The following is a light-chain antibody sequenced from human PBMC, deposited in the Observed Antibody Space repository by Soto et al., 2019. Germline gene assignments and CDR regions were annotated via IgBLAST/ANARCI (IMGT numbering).Light chain of an antibody. V-gene: IGKV3-20*01. CDR2: GAS. J-gene: IGKJ1*01. CDR3: QQYGSSPPRT. Sequence: EIVLAQSPGTPSFSSREKTTLSRRASQSVSSSYLAWYQQKPGQAPRLLIYGASSRATGIPDRFSGSGSGTDFTLTISRLEPEDFAVYYCQQYGSSPPRTFGQGTKVDIK. CDR1: QSVSSSY.